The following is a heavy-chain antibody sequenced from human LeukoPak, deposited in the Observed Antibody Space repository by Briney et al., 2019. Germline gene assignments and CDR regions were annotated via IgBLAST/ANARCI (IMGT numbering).Heavy chain of an antibody. CDR2: IYHSGST. V-gene: IGHV4-38-2*02. CDR1: GYSISSGYY. J-gene: IGHJ3*01. CDR3: ATTPELTGDTRDDAFDF. Sequence: PSETLSLTCTVSGYSISSGYYWGWIRSPPGKGLEWIGNIYHSGSTYYNPSLKSRVTISVDTSKNQFSLKLSSVTAADTAVYYCATTPELTGDTRDDAFDFWGPGTIVTVSS. D-gene: IGHD7-27*01.